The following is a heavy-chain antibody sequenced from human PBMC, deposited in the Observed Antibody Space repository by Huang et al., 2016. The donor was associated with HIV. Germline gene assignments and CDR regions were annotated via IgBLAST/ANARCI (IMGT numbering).Heavy chain of an antibody. CDR3: ARGQLGSYGDYDVLY. J-gene: IGHJ4*02. Sequence: QVQLVPSGAEVKTPGSSVTVSCKVSGVTFSKSAISWVRQAPGQGLEWMGGSIPRFGTPNYARKFKGRVTITADDSTSTTDVEVSSLRSEETALYYCARGQLGSYGDYDVLYWGQGTLVTVSS. D-gene: IGHD4-17*01. CDR2: SIPRFGTP. CDR1: GVTFSKSA. V-gene: IGHV1-69*13.